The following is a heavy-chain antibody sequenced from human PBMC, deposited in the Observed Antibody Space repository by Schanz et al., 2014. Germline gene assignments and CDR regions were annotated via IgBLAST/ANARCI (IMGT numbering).Heavy chain of an antibody. Sequence: VQLLDSGGGLVKPGGSLRLSCAASGFTFRDYYMSWIRQAPGKGLEWLSYIDGKSTTVYYADSVKGRVTISRDNAKNSVSLQMRRLRVEDTAVYYCASGVHVSSLQKGLQFWGRGTLVIVSS. CDR1: GFTFRDYY. CDR3: ASGVHVSSLQKGLQF. CDR2: IDGKSTTV. V-gene: IGHV3-11*04. D-gene: IGHD3-10*01. J-gene: IGHJ1*01.